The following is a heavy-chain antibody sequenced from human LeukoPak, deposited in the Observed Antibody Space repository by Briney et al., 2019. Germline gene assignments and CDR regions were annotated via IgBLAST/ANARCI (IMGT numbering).Heavy chain of an antibody. CDR1: GFTFSNAW. CDR3: TTDLRYFDWSLGSPLDY. D-gene: IGHD3-9*01. CDR2: IKSKTDGGTT. J-gene: IGHJ4*02. Sequence: KTGGSLRLSCAASGFTFSNAWMSWVRQAPGKGLEWVGRIKSKTDGGTTDYAAPVKGRFTISRDDSKNTLYLQMNSLKTEDTAVYYCTTDLRYFDWSLGSPLDYWGQGTLVTVSS. V-gene: IGHV3-15*01.